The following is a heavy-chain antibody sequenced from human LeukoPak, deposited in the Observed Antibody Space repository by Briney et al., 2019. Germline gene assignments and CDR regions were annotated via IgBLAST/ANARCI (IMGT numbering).Heavy chain of an antibody. CDR2: IKQDGSEK. J-gene: IGHJ4*02. CDR3: ARDHSPHYYDSSGFFDY. CDR1: GFTFSSYW. Sequence: PGGSLRLSCAASGFTFSSYWMSWVRQAPGKGLEWVANIKQDGSEKYYVDSVKGRFTISRDNAKNSLYLQMNSLRAEDTAVYYCARDHSPHYYDSSGFFDYWGQGTLVTVSS. V-gene: IGHV3-7*01. D-gene: IGHD3-22*01.